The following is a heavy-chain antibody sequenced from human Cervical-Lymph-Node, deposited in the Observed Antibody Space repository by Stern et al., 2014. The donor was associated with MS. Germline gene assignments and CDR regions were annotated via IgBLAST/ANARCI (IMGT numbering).Heavy chain of an antibody. CDR1: GFTFTSSA. J-gene: IGHJ4*02. V-gene: IGHV1-58*01. CDR2: IVVGSGNT. Sequence: QLVQSGPEVKKPGTSVKVSCKASGFTFTSSAVQWVRQARGQRLGWIGWIVVGSGNTNYAQKFQERVTITRDMSTSTAYMELSSLRSEDTAVYYCAAGDSGYDYFDYWGQGTLVTVSS. CDR3: AAGDSGYDYFDY. D-gene: IGHD5-12*01.